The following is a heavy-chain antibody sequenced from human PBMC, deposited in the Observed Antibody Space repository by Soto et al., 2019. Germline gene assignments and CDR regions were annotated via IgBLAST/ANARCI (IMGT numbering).Heavy chain of an antibody. D-gene: IGHD3-22*01. CDR2: ISGSGGST. CDR3: AKDRYYYDSSGYPLDAFDI. CDR1: GFTFSSYA. J-gene: IGHJ3*02. Sequence: QPGGSLRLSCAASGFTFSSYAMSWVRQAPGKGLEWVSAISGSGGSTYYADSVKGRFTISRDNSKNTLYLQMNSLRAEDTAVYYCAKDRYYYDSSGYPLDAFDIWGQGTMVTVSS. V-gene: IGHV3-23*01.